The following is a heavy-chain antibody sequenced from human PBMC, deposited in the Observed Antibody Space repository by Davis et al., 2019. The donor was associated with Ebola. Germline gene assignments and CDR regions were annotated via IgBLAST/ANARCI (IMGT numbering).Heavy chain of an antibody. CDR3: AKPGYCNSGSCYHDY. Sequence: PGGSLRLSCSTSGFVFSGYYMNWVRQVPGKGLEWLLYISSSSNTIYYADSVKGRFTISRDNAKNSLYLQMNSLRDEDTAVYYCAKPGYCNSGSCYHDYWGQGTLVTVSS. CDR1: GFVFSGYY. D-gene: IGHD2-15*01. V-gene: IGHV3-48*02. J-gene: IGHJ4*02. CDR2: ISSSSNTI.